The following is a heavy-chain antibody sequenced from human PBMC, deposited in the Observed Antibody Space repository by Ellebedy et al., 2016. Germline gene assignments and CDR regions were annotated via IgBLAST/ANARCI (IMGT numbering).Heavy chain of an antibody. Sequence: GESLKISXAASGFTVSSNEMSWVRQAPGKGLEWVANIKQDGSEKYYVDSVKGRFTISRDNAKNSLYLQMNSLRAEDTAVYYCARDQWWELTYFDYWGQGTLVTVSS. J-gene: IGHJ4*02. CDR3: ARDQWWELTYFDY. CDR1: GFTVSSNE. CDR2: IKQDGSEK. V-gene: IGHV3-7*01. D-gene: IGHD2-15*01.